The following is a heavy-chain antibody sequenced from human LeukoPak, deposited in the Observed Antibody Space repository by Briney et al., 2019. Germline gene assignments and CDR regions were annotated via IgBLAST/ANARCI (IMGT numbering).Heavy chain of an antibody. D-gene: IGHD6-19*01. CDR3: AKQSYYYYGMDV. CDR2: INHSGST. CDR1: GGSFSGYY. Sequence: PSETLSLTCAVYGGSFSGYYWSWIRQPPGKGLEWIGEINHSGSTNYNPSLKSRVTMSVDTSKNQFSLKLSSVTAADTAVYYCAKQSYYYYGMDVWGQGTTVTVSS. J-gene: IGHJ6*02. V-gene: IGHV4-34*01.